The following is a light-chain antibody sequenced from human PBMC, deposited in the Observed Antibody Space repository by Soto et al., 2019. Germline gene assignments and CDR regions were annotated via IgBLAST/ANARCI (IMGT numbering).Light chain of an antibody. Sequence: LQMPQSPSPLSASVGDRVTITCRASQSISSWLAWYQQKPGKAPKLLIYKASSLESGVPSRFSGSGSGTEFTLTISSLQPDDFATYYCQQYNSYPWTFGQGTKV. V-gene: IGKV1-5*03. CDR3: QQYNSYPWT. CDR1: QSISSW. J-gene: IGKJ1*01. CDR2: KAS.